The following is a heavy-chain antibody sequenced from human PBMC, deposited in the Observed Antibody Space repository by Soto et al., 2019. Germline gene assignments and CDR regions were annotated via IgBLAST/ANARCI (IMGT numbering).Heavy chain of an antibody. D-gene: IGHD3-10*01. CDR1: GGSISSYY. V-gene: IGHV4-59*01. J-gene: IGHJ4*02. CDR3: ARVDYYGAGTYLFDY. Sequence: ESLALAGAVSGGSISSYYWSGIRQSPGKGLECIGYIADSETTNYSPSLRSRVTISLEASKSQFSLKLSSVTAADTAVYYCARVDYYGAGTYLFDYWGPGTLVTVSS. CDR2: IADSETT.